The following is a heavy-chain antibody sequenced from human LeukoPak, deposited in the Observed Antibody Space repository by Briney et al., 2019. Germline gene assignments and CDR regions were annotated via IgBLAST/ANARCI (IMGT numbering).Heavy chain of an antibody. CDR3: ASPTYYYDSSGYSDAFDI. CDR1: GFTFSSYA. CDR2: IYSGGST. V-gene: IGHV3-66*01. D-gene: IGHD3-22*01. Sequence: GGSLRLSCAASGFTFSSYAMSWVRQAPGKGLEWVSVIYSGGSTYYADSVKGRFTISRDNSKNTLYLQMNSLRAEDTAVYYCASPTYYYDSSGYSDAFDIWGQGTMVTVSS. J-gene: IGHJ3*02.